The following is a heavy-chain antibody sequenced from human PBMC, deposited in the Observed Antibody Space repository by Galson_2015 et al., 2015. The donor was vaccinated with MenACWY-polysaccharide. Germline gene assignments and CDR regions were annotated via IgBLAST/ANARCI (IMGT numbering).Heavy chain of an antibody. V-gene: IGHV3-43*02. J-gene: IGHJ4*02. CDR3: AKDDSGSYPY. CDR1: GFTFNGYA. CDR2: VNWDGTNT. Sequence: SLRLSCAASGFTFNGYAMHWVRQAPGKGLEWVALVNWDGTNTYYADSVKGRFTISRDNSKNSLYLQMSSLRTEDTALYYCAKDDSGSYPYWGQGTLVTVSS. D-gene: IGHD3-10*01.